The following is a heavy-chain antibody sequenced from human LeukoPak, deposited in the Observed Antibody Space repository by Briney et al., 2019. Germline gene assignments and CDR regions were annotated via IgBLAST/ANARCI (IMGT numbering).Heavy chain of an antibody. Sequence: GGSLRLSCAASGFTFSSYSMNWVRQAPGKGLEWVSSISSSSYIYYADSVKGRFTISRDNAKNSLYLQMNSLRAEDTAVYYCARRWDIVVVPAAYNWFDPWGQGTLVTVSS. V-gene: IGHV3-21*01. CDR3: ARRWDIVVVPAAYNWFDP. CDR1: GFTFSSYS. D-gene: IGHD2-2*01. J-gene: IGHJ5*02. CDR2: ISSSSYI.